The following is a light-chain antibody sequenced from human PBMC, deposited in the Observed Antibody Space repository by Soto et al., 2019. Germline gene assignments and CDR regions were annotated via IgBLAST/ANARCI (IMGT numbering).Light chain of an antibody. CDR3: QQYNSYV. V-gene: IGKV3-11*01. CDR1: QSVSSY. CDR2: DAT. J-gene: IGKJ3*01. Sequence: EIVLTQSPATLSLSPGERATLSCRASQSVSSYLAWYQQKPGQAPRLLMYDATKRATDIPARFSGSGSGTDFTLTISSLQPEDFATYYCQQYNSYVFGPGTKVDIK.